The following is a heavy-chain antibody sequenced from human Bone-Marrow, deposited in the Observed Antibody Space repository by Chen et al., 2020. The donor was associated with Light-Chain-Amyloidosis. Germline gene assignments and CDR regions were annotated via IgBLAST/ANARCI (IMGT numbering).Heavy chain of an antibody. J-gene: IGHJ4*02. V-gene: IGHV3-7*01. D-gene: IGHD3-10*01. Sequence: EVQLVESGGGLVQPGGSLRLSCTASGFTFKNYYMSWVRQAPGKGLEWVANIKRDGSDKFYVDSVKGRFTISRDNAKNSLSLQMDGLKVDDTAVYFCARGGDYFNERTYSSKEFDYWGQGTLVTVSS. CDR1: GFTFKNYY. CDR3: ARGGDYFNERTYSSKEFDY. CDR2: IKRDGSDK.